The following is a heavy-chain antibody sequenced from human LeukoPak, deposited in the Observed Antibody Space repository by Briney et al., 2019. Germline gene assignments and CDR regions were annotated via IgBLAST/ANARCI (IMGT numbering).Heavy chain of an antibody. J-gene: IGHJ3*02. D-gene: IGHD3-16*01. CDR1: GFTFSDYI. Sequence: PGGSLRLSCAASGFTFSDYIVDWVRQAPGKGLEWVGRIRRGANSYTTEYAASVKGRFTISRDDSKNSLYLHMNSLKTEDTAVNHCSRDGGEGGNSAFDIWGQGTMVTVSS. CDR3: SRDGGEGGNSAFDI. CDR2: IRRGANSYTT. V-gene: IGHV3-72*01.